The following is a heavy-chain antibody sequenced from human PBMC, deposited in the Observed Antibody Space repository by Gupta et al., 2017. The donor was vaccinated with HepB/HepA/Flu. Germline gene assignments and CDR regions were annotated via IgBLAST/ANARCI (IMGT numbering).Heavy chain of an antibody. CDR2: ISGSDENT. D-gene: IGHD2-15*01. V-gene: IGHV3-23*01. CDR1: GFTFSSYA. J-gene: IGHJ4*02. Sequence: EVQLLESGGVLVQPGGSLRLSCAASGFTFSSYAMSWVRQAPGKGLEWVSGISGSDENTYYADSLKGRFTISRDNSKNTLYLQMNSLRAEDTAMYYCTKAHTPATVRTCDYWGQGTLVTVSS. CDR3: TKAHTPATVRTCDY.